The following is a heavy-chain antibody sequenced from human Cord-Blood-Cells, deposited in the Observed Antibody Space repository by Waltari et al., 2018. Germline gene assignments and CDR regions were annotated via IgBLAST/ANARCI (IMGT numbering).Heavy chain of an antibody. J-gene: IGHJ6*02. CDR1: GGPISSGGFY. CDR3: ARGLVYDSSGYYYYYGVDV. CDR2: IYYGGST. D-gene: IGHD3-22*01. V-gene: IGHV4-31*03. Sequence: QVQLQESGPGLLKSSQTLSLTCPVSGGPISSGGFYWSWIRQPPGKALEWIGYIYYGGSTYYNPSLKSRVTISVDTSKNQFSLKLSSVTAADPAVYYCARGLVYDSSGYYYYYGVDVWGQGTTVTVSS.